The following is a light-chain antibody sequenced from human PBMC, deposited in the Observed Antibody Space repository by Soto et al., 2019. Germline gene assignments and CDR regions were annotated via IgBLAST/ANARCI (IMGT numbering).Light chain of an antibody. CDR2: EVR. CDR1: SSDVGGYKY. CDR3: SSYTSSSTLV. V-gene: IGLV2-14*01. J-gene: IGLJ1*01. Sequence: QSVLTQPASVSGSPGQSITISCTGTSSDVGGYKYVSWSQQHPGNAPKLMIYEVRNRPAGVSNRFSGSKSGNTASLTISELQAEDESEYYCSSYTSSSTLVFGTGTKLTVL.